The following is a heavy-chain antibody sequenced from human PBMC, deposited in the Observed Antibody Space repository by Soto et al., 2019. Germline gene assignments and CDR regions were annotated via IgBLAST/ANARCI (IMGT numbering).Heavy chain of an antibody. CDR3: AKDFQPTYYDFWSGYHTANWLDP. D-gene: IGHD3-3*01. CDR1: GFTFDDYA. J-gene: IGHJ5*02. Sequence: PGGSLTLSCAASGFTFDDYALHWVRQAPWKGLEWVSGISWNSGSIGYADSVKGRFTISRDNAENSLYLQMNSLRAEDTALYYCAKDFQPTYYDFWSGYHTANWLDPWGQG. V-gene: IGHV3-9*01. CDR2: ISWNSGSI.